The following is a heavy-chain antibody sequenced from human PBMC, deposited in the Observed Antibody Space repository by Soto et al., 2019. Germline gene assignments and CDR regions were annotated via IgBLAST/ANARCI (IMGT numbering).Heavy chain of an antibody. D-gene: IGHD3-22*01. J-gene: IGHJ5*02. V-gene: IGHV5-51*01. CDR2: IYPGDSDT. CDR3: AGYYDCNGYYYRAPFDP. CDR1: GYSFTSYW. Sequence: PGESLKISCKGSGYSFTSYWIGWVRQMPGKGLEWMGIIYPGDSDTRYSPSFQGQVTISADKSISTAYLQWSSLKASDTAMYYCAGYYDCNGYYYRAPFDPWGQGTLVTVSS.